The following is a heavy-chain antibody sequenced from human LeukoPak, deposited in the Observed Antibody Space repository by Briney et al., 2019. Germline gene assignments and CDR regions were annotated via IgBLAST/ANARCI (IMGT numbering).Heavy chain of an antibody. CDR3: ATKQWLAPPPDS. D-gene: IGHD6-19*01. V-gene: IGHV3-74*01. J-gene: IGHJ4*02. Sequence: GGTLRLSCAASGFTFSKYWMLWVRQAPRKGLESVSRINTDGTVTTYADSSKGRFTVSRDNADNTMFLQMNGVRDEDTAVYHCATKQWLAPPPDSWGQGTPVTVSS. CDR1: GFTFSKYW. CDR2: INTDGTVT.